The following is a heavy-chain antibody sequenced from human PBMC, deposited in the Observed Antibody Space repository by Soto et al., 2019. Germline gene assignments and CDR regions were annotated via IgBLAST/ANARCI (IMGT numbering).Heavy chain of an antibody. V-gene: IGHV3-30*18. CDR3: AKVPRDTAMGSFDY. D-gene: IGHD5-18*01. J-gene: IGHJ4*02. Sequence: QVQLVESGGGVVQPGRSLRLSCAASGFTFSSYGMHWVRQAPGKGLEWVAVISYDGSNKYYADSVKGRFTISRDNSKNTLYLQMNSLRAEDTAVYYCAKVPRDTAMGSFDYWGQGTLVTVSS. CDR1: GFTFSSYG. CDR2: ISYDGSNK.